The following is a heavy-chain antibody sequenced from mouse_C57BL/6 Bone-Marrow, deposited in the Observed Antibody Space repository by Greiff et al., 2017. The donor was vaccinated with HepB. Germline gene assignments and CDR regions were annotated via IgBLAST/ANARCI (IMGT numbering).Heavy chain of an antibody. CDR1: GYTFTSYW. V-gene: IGHV1-59*01. CDR2: IDPSDSYT. CDR3: ARYDGYDYAMDY. D-gene: IGHD2-3*01. J-gene: IGHJ4*01. Sequence: QVQLQQPGAELVRPGTSVKLSCKASGYTFTSYWMHWVKQRPGQGLEWIGVIDPSDSYTNYNQKFKGKATLTVDTSSSTAYMQLSSQTSEDSAVYYCARYDGYDYAMDYWGQGTSVTVAS.